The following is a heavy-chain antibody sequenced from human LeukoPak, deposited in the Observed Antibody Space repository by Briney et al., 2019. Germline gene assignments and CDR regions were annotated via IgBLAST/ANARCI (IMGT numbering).Heavy chain of an antibody. Sequence: ASVKVSCKASGYTFTTYYMHWVRQAPGQGLQWMGIINPSGDSTSYAQKFQGRVTMTRDTSTSTVYMELSSLRSEDTAVYYCARVPTGAGLPDYWGQGTLVTVSS. D-gene: IGHD1-14*01. V-gene: IGHV1-46*01. CDR1: GYTFTTYY. CDR3: ARVPTGAGLPDY. CDR2: INPSGDST. J-gene: IGHJ4*02.